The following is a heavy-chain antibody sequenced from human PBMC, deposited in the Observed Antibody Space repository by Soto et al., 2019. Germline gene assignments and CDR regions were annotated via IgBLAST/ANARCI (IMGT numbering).Heavy chain of an antibody. CDR2: IKHKGST. V-gene: IGHV4-34*01. J-gene: IGHJ3*01. Sequence: SDPLCFTGAAYAGSFNGYGWSWIHQPPGKGLEWCGEIKHKGSTHYNPSLKSRVTISVDTSKNQFSLKLCSVTAAATAVYYCSRTAVENFDVTGQATMVDVSS. CDR3: SRTAVENFDV. D-gene: IGHD6-13*01. CDR1: AGSFNGYG.